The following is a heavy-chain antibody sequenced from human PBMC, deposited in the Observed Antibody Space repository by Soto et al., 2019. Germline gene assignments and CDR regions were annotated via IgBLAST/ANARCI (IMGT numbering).Heavy chain of an antibody. CDR2: IYHSGST. CDR1: GGSISSGGYS. V-gene: IGHV4-30-2*01. J-gene: IGHJ6*02. Sequence: SETLSLTCAVSGGSISSGGYSWSWIRQPPGKGLEWIGYIYHSGSTYYNLSLKSRVTISVDRSKNQFSLKLSSVTAADTAVYYCARALSGWYSSSLYYYGMDVWGQGTTVTVSS. D-gene: IGHD6-6*01. CDR3: ARALSGWYSSSLYYYGMDV.